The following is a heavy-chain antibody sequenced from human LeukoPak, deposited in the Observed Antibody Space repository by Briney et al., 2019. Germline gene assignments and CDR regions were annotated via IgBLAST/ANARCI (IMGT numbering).Heavy chain of an antibody. V-gene: IGHV3-7*01. D-gene: IGHD5-18*01. CDR2: IKQDGSEK. CDR3: ARAGGYSRALQY. Sequence: GGSLRLSCAASGFTFRSYWMTWVRQAPGKGLEGVATIKQDGSEKYYVDSVKGRFTISRDSAKNSLYLQMNSLRAEDTAVYYCARAGGYSRALQYWGQGTPVTVSS. CDR1: GFTFRSYW. J-gene: IGHJ1*01.